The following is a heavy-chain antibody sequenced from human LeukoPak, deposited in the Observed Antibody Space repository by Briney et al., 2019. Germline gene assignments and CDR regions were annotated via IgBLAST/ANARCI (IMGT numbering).Heavy chain of an antibody. D-gene: IGHD2-21*02. CDR3: AKDLVVVTAPRNYHDY. CDR2: ISGSGGST. CDR1: GFTFSSYA. V-gene: IGHV3-23*01. Sequence: PGGSLRLSCAASGFTFSSYAMSWVRQAPGKGLEWVSAISGSGGSTYYADSVKGRFTISRDNSKNTLYLQMNSLRAEDTAVYYCAKDLVVVTAPRNYHDYWGQGTLVTVSS. J-gene: IGHJ4*02.